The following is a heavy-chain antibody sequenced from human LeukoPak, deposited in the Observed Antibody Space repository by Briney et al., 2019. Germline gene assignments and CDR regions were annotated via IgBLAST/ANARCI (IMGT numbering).Heavy chain of an antibody. D-gene: IGHD6-13*01. CDR1: GYNFITYW. V-gene: IGHV5-51*01. CDR3: ARHRVDSSSPRGMAV. CDR2: ISPGNSDT. J-gene: IGHJ6*02. Sequence: GESLKISCKGSGYNFITYWIGWVRQMPGKGLEWMGIISPGNSDTKYSPSFQGQVAFSADKSISTAYLQWSSLKASDTAIYYCARHRVDSSSPRGMAVWGQGTTVTVSS.